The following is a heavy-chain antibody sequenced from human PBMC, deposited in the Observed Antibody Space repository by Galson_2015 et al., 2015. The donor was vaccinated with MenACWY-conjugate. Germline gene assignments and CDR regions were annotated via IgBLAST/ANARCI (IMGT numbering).Heavy chain of an antibody. Sequence: SVKVSCKASGYTFTSYGISWVRQAPGQGLGWMGWISAYNGNTNYAQKLQGRVTMTTDTSTSTAYMELRSLRPDDTAVYYCARARGTGTMWFDPWGQGTLVTVSS. CDR3: ARARGTGTMWFDP. CDR1: GYTFTSYG. V-gene: IGHV1-18*04. D-gene: IGHD1-7*01. CDR2: ISAYNGNT. J-gene: IGHJ5*02.